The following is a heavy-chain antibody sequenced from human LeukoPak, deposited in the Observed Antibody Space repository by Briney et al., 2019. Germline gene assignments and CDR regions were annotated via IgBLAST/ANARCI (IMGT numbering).Heavy chain of an antibody. Sequence: SGTLSLTCAVSGGSISSYNCWSWVRQLPEKGLEWIGEICPSGNTNLSPSLRSRVTISRDMSKNQFSLTLNSVAAADTAIYYCARSSGWSQGYWGQGTLVTVSS. CDR3: ARSSGWSQGY. CDR1: GGSISSYNC. J-gene: IGHJ4*02. D-gene: IGHD6-19*01. V-gene: IGHV4-4*02. CDR2: ICPSGNT.